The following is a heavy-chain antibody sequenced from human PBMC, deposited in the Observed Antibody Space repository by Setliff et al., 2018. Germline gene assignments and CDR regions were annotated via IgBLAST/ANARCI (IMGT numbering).Heavy chain of an antibody. CDR2: IYYSGNT. J-gene: IGHJ4*02. Sequence: SETLSLTCAVSVYSISRDCHWGWIRQPPGKGLGWIGSIYYSGNTYYNASLKGRVTISGDTSKNQFSLKLTAVTAAGTAIYYCARHRAVAGAYYFDLWGQGTLVTVSS. V-gene: IGHV4-38-2*01. CDR3: ARHRAVAGAYYFDL. D-gene: IGHD6-19*01. CDR1: VYSISRDCH.